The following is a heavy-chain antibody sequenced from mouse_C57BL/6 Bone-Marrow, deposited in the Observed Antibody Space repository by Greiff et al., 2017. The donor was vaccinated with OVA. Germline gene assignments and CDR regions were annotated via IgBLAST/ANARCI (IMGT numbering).Heavy chain of an antibody. CDR3: TRGGNTNGNYGLYYFDY. J-gene: IGHJ2*01. CDR1: GFTFSSYA. D-gene: IGHD2-1*01. CDR2: ISSGGDYI. Sequence: EVKLMESGEGLVKPGGSLKLSCAASGFTFSSYAMSWVRQTPEKRLEWVAYISSGGDYIYYADTVKGRFTISRDNARNTLYLQMSSLKSKDTAMYYCTRGGNTNGNYGLYYFDYWGQGTTLTVSS. V-gene: IGHV5-9-1*02.